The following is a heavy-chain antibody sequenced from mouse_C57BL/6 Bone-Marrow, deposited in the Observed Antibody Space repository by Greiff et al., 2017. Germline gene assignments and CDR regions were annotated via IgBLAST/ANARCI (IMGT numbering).Heavy chain of an antibody. D-gene: IGHD1-1*01. CDR2: ISNGGGST. CDR3: ARPYYYGSMDY. V-gene: IGHV5-12*01. Sequence: DVMLVESGGGLVQPGGSLKLSCAASGFTFSDYYMYWVRQTPEKRLEWVAYISNGGGSTYYPDTVKGRFTISRDNAKNTLYLQMSRLKSEDTAMYYCARPYYYGSMDYWGQGTSVTVSS. J-gene: IGHJ4*01. CDR1: GFTFSDYY.